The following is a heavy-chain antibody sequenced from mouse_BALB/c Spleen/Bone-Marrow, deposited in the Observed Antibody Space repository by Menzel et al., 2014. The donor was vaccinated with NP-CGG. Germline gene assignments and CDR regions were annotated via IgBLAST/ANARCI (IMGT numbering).Heavy chain of an antibody. D-gene: IGHD2-4*01. Sequence: VQLQQSGADLMKPGASIKISCKATGYTFSSGWIERVKQRPGHGLEWIGEILPGSGSTNYNEKFKGKATFTADTSSNTAYMQLSSLTSEDSAVYYCARTMIIGYFDVWGAGTTVTVSS. CDR1: GYTFSSGW. CDR2: ILPGSGST. J-gene: IGHJ1*01. CDR3: ARTMIIGYFDV. V-gene: IGHV1-9*01.